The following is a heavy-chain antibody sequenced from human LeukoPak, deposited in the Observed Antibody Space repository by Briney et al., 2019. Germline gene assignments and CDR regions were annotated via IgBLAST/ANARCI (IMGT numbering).Heavy chain of an antibody. Sequence: SETLSLTCTVPGGSISSYYWSWIRQPPGKGLEWIWYLYYSGSTNYNIYLKSRVSISVDTSKNQFSLKLSSVTAADTAVYYCARMGRGYTFGYDAFDFWGQGTMVTVSS. J-gene: IGHJ3*01. CDR2: LYYSGST. D-gene: IGHD5-18*01. V-gene: IGHV4-59*01. CDR1: GGSISSYY. CDR3: ARMGRGYTFGYDAFDF.